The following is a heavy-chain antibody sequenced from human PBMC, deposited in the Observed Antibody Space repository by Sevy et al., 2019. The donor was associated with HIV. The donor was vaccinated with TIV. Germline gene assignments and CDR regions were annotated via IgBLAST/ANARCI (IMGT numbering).Heavy chain of an antibody. V-gene: IGHV3-74*01. Sequence: GGSLRLSCAASGFTFSSYWMHWVRQAPGKGLVWVSRINSDGSSTSYADSVKGRFTISRDNAKNTLYLQMNSLRAEDTAVYDCARDLEVYYDFWSGYYTGSYYFDYWGQGTLVTVSS. CDR1: GFTFSSYW. CDR2: INSDGSST. CDR3: ARDLEVYYDFWSGYYTGSYYFDY. J-gene: IGHJ4*02. D-gene: IGHD3-3*01.